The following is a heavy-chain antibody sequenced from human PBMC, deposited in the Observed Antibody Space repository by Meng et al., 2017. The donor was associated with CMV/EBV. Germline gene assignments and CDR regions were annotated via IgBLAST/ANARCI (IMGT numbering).Heavy chain of an antibody. Sequence: GESLKISCAASGFTFSSYRMSWVRQAPGKGLEWVANIKQDGSEKYYVDSVKGRFTISRDNAKNSLYLQMNSLRAEDTAVYYCARDGRHEGSTWYWFDPWGQGILVTVSS. J-gene: IGHJ5*02. CDR2: IKQDGSEK. V-gene: IGHV3-7*01. CDR3: ARDGRHEGSTWYWFDP. CDR1: GFTFSSYR. D-gene: IGHD6-13*01.